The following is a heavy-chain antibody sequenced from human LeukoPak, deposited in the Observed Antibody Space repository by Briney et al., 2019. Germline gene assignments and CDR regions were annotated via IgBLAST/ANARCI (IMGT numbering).Heavy chain of an antibody. D-gene: IGHD6-19*01. CDR3: AKDRWGAVASFDY. CDR2: IRYDGNNK. J-gene: IGHJ4*02. CDR1: GFPFSDYV. V-gene: IGHV3-30*02. Sequence: GGSLRLSCAASGFPFSDYVMHWVRQAPGKGLEWVSVIRYDGNNKYYADSVKGRFTISRDNSKNTLYLQMNSLESEDTSVYYCAKDRWGAVASFDYWGQGTLVTVSS.